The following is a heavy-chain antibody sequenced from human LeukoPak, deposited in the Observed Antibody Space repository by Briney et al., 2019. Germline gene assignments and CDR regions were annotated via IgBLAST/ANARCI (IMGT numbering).Heavy chain of an antibody. CDR2: IDNDGHGI. Sequence: GGSLRLSCVTSGFTFSGYWMHWVRQGPEKGLELVSRIDNDGHGIIYADSVKGRFTTSRDNVKNTLYLQMNSLRVGDTAVYYCAAGGGWDPSFGVVTHIDAWGKGTTVVVS. J-gene: IGHJ6*03. CDR3: AAGGGWDPSFGVVTHIDA. V-gene: IGHV3-74*01. D-gene: IGHD3-3*01. CDR1: GFTFSGYW.